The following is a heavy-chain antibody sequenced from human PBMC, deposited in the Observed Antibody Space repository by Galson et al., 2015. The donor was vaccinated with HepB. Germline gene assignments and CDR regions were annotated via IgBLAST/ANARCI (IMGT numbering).Heavy chain of an antibody. D-gene: IGHD6-19*01. CDR1: GFTFSNYG. J-gene: IGHJ4*02. Sequence: SLRLSCAASGFTFSNYGMHWVRQAPGKGLEWVAVISYDGSNKYYADSVKGRFTISRDNSKNTLYLQMNSLRAEDTALYYCAKDPYLYYALAGTMAVFDYWGQGTLVTVSS. CDR3: AKDPYLYYALAGTMAVFDY. CDR2: ISYDGSNK. V-gene: IGHV3-30*18.